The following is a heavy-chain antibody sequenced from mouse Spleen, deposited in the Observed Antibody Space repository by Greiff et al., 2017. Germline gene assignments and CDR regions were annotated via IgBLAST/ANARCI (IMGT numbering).Heavy chain of an antibody. D-gene: IGHD2-4*01. Sequence: QVTLKECGPGILQASQTLSLTCSFSGFSLSTSGMGVSWIRQPSGKGLEWLAHIYWDDDKRYNPSLKSRLTISKDTSRNQVFLKITSVDTADTATYYCARRDYGWFAYWGQGTLVTVSA. V-gene: IGHV8-12*01. J-gene: IGHJ3*01. CDR2: IYWDDDK. CDR1: GFSLSTSGMG. CDR3: ARRDYGWFAY.